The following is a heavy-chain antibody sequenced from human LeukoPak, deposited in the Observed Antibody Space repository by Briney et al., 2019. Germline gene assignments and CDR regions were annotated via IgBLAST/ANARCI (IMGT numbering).Heavy chain of an antibody. CDR3: ARDHCSSANCYEYHYHGMDV. Sequence: GASVKVSCKASGYTFTGYYMHWVRQAPGQGLGWMGWINPNSGGTNYAQKFQGSVTMTRDTSISTAYMELTNLRPDDTAVYYCARDHCSSANCYEYHYHGMDVWGQGTTVTVSS. CDR2: INPNSGGT. CDR1: GYTFTGYY. V-gene: IGHV1-2*02. J-gene: IGHJ6*02. D-gene: IGHD2-2*01.